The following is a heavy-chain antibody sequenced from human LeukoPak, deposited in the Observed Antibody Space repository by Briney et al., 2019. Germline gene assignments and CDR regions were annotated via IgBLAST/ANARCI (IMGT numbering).Heavy chain of an antibody. D-gene: IGHD3-3*01. J-gene: IGHJ4*02. Sequence: ASVKVSCKVSGYTLSELSIHWVRQPPGKGLEGVGGLDPNDGETIYAQKFQGRVIMTEDTSTDTAYMELSSLRSEDTAVFYCAASFLRFSPDFDYWGQGTLVTVSS. CDR2: LDPNDGET. CDR3: AASFLRFSPDFDY. CDR1: GYTLSELS. V-gene: IGHV1-24*01.